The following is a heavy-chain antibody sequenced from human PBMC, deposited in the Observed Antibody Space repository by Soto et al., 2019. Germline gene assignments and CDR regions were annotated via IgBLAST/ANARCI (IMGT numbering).Heavy chain of an antibody. Sequence: PGESLKISCTGSGYSFSDYWIDWVRQIPGKGLEWMGIIHPGDSDSRYSPSFQGQVTISADNSISTAYLQWSSLKASDTAIYYCARRSSTTFSGSSYDFWGQGTLVTVS. CDR1: GYSFSDYW. CDR2: IHPGDSDS. D-gene: IGHD1-26*01. CDR3: ARRSSTTFSGSSYDF. V-gene: IGHV5-51*01. J-gene: IGHJ4*02.